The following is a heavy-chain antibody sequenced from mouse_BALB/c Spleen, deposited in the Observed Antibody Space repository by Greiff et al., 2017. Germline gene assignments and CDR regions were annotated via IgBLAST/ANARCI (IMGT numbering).Heavy chain of an antibody. CDR2: IWGGGST. Sequence: QVQLQQSGPGLVAPSQSLSITCTVSGFSLTDYGVSWIRQPPGKGLEWLGVIWGGGSTYYNSALKSRLRIIKDNSKSQVFLKMNSLQTDDTAMYYCAKNQKSLYYGSSSCFDYWGQGTTLTVSS. J-gene: IGHJ2*01. V-gene: IGHV2-6-5*01. CDR1: GFSLTDYG. D-gene: IGHD1-1*01. CDR3: AKNQKSLYYGSSSCFDY.